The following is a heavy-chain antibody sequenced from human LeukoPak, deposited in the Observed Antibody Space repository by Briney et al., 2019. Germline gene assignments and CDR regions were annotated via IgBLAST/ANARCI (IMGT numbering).Heavy chain of an antibody. CDR2: IWYDGSNK. Sequence: GGSLRLSCAASGFTFSSYGMHWVRQAPGKGLEWVAVIWYDGSNKYYADSVKGRFTISRDNSKNTLYLQMNSLRAEDTAVYYCAKDACTNGVCYTGSNWFDPWGQGTLVTVSS. D-gene: IGHD2-8*01. J-gene: IGHJ5*02. CDR1: GFTFSSYG. V-gene: IGHV3-33*06. CDR3: AKDACTNGVCYTGSNWFDP.